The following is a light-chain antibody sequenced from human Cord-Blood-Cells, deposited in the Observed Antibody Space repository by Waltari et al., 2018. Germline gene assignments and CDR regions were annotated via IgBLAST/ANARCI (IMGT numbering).Light chain of an antibody. V-gene: IGLV3-27*01. J-gene: IGLJ2*01. CDR2: KDS. Sequence: SYELTQPSSVSVSPGQTARITCSGDVLAKKYARWFQQKQGQAPVLVIYKDSERPSGIPERFSGSSSGTTVTLTISGAQVEDEADYYCYSAADNNLRVFGGGTKLTVL. CDR1: VLAKKY. CDR3: YSAADNNLRV.